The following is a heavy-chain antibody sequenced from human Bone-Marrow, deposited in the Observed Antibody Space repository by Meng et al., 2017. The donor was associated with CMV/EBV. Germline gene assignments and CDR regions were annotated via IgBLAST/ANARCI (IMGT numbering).Heavy chain of an antibody. CDR1: GFTFDYYG. V-gene: IGHV3-20*04. J-gene: IGHJ5*02. CDR3: AKLRTQLLFPAWFDP. Sequence: GESLKISCEASGFTFDYYGLSWVRQAPGKGLEWVCGINWNGENTGYADSVKGRFTTSRDNAKNSLYLQMNSLRAEDTAVYYCAKLRTQLLFPAWFDPWGQGTRVTVYS. D-gene: IGHD2-2*01. CDR2: INWNGENT.